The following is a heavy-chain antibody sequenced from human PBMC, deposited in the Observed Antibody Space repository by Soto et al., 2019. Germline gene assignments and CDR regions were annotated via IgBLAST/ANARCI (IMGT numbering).Heavy chain of an antibody. Sequence: SETLSLTCTVSGGSIRSYYWSWIRQPPGKGLEWIGYIYYSGSTNYNPSLKSRVTLSVDTSKNQFSLKLSSVTAADTAVYYCARHDIVAVPAVFDSWGQGTLVTVSS. CDR1: GGSIRSYY. J-gene: IGHJ4*02. CDR2: IYYSGST. CDR3: ARHDIVAVPAVFDS. D-gene: IGHD2-2*01. V-gene: IGHV4-59*08.